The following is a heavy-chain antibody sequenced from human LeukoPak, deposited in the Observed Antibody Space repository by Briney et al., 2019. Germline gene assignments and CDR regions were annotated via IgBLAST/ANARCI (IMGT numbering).Heavy chain of an antibody. D-gene: IGHD3-10*01. J-gene: IGHJ3*02. CDR1: GFTFSNYG. CDR2: ISYDGNNK. CDR3: AKRFGESPAGAFDT. V-gene: IGHV3-30*18. Sequence: GRSLRLSCAVSGFTFSNYGMHWVRQAPGKGLEWVAVISYDGNNKYYADSVKGRFTISRDNSKNTLYLQMNSLKPEDTAVYYCAKRFGESPAGAFDTWGQGTMVTVSS.